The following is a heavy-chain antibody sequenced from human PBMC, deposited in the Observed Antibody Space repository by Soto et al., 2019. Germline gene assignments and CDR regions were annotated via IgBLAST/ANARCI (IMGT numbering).Heavy chain of an antibody. CDR2: INPSGDTT. V-gene: IGHV3-23*01. CDR1: GFTFTSYS. J-gene: IGHJ6*04. CDR3: AKRPKAGRPVDV. Sequence: EVQLSESGGGLVQPGGSLRLSCAASGFTFTSYSMSWVRQAPGKGLEWVSAINPSGDTTYYADSVKGRLTISRDNSKNALYLQMDSLRAEDTATYYCAKRPKAGRPVDVWGKGTTVTVSS. D-gene: IGHD6-6*01.